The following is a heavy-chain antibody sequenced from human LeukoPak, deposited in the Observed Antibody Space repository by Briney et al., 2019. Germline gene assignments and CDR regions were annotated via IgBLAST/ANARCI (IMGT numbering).Heavy chain of an antibody. Sequence: GASVKVSCKASGGTFSSYAISWVRQAPGQGLEWMGGIIPIFGTANYAQKFQGRVTITADESTSTAYMELSSLRSEDTAVYYCARRPIGVGYYDSSGYVFDYWGQGTLVTVSS. V-gene: IGHV1-69*13. D-gene: IGHD3-22*01. CDR1: GGTFSSYA. J-gene: IGHJ4*02. CDR3: ARRPIGVGYYDSSGYVFDY. CDR2: IIPIFGTA.